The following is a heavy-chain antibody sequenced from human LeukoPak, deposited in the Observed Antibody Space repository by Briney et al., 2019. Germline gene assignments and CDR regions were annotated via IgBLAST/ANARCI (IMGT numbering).Heavy chain of an antibody. Sequence: PGGSLRLSCAASGFTFSSIAMTWVRQAPGKGLEWVAIIWYDGSNKYYADSVKGRFTISRGNSKNTVSLQMSSLRADDTAVYYCARGGCRSSSCYDYWGQGTLVTVSS. CDR1: GFTFSSIA. CDR3: ARGGCRSSSCYDY. CDR2: IWYDGSNK. V-gene: IGHV3-33*08. J-gene: IGHJ4*02. D-gene: IGHD2-2*01.